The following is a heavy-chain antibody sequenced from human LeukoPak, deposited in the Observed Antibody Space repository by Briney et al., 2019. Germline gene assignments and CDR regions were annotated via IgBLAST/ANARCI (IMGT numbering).Heavy chain of an antibody. D-gene: IGHD1-1*01. CDR3: ARYGLGRTTKSFDY. J-gene: IGHJ4*02. CDR2: ISTYNGNT. V-gene: IGHV1-18*01. CDR1: GYTFTSYD. Sequence: ASVKVSCKASGYTFTSYDINWVRQAPGQGLEWMGWISTYNGNTNYAQKLQGRVTMTTDTSTSTAYMDLRSLRSDDTAVYYCARYGLGRTTKSFDYWGQGTLVTVSS.